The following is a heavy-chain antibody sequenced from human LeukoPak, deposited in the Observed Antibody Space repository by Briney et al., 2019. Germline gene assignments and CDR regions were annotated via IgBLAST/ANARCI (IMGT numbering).Heavy chain of an antibody. D-gene: IGHD1-26*01. J-gene: IGHJ5*02. Sequence: SVKVSCKASGGTFSSYAISWVRQAPGQELEWMGGIIPIFGTANYAQKFQGRVTITTDESTSTAYMELSSLRSEDTAVYYCARMLSGSYYSWFDPWGQGTLVTVSS. CDR3: ARMLSGSYYSWFDP. CDR2: IIPIFGTA. V-gene: IGHV1-69*05. CDR1: GGTFSSYA.